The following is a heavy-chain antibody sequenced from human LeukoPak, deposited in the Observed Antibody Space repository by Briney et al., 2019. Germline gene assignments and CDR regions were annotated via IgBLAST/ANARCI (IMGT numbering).Heavy chain of an antibody. D-gene: IGHD3-10*01. CDR1: GFTVSSSY. J-gene: IGHJ3*02. CDR3: ARELSTPVHAFDI. V-gene: IGHV3-53*01. CDR2: IYSGGST. Sequence: GGSLRLSCAGSGFTVSSSYMSWVRQAPGKGLEWVSVIYSGGSTYYADSVKGRFTISRDNSKNTLYLQMNSLRAEDTAVYYCARELSTPVHAFDIWGQGTMVTVSS.